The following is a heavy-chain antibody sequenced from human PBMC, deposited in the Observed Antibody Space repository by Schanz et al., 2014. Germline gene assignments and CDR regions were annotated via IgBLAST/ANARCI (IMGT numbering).Heavy chain of an antibody. CDR2: INPSGGST. CDR3: ARQPGRITVSGVVSNWFDP. J-gene: IGHJ5*02. V-gene: IGHV1-46*01. D-gene: IGHD3-3*01. CDR1: GYTFVSYS. Sequence: QVQLVQSGAEVKKPGASVKVSCKASGYTFVSYSMHWVRQAPGQGLEWMGIINPSGGSTNNAQKFQGRLTMTRDTSTSTVYMELSSLRSEDTAVYYCARQPGRITVSGVVSNWFDPWGQGTLVTVSS.